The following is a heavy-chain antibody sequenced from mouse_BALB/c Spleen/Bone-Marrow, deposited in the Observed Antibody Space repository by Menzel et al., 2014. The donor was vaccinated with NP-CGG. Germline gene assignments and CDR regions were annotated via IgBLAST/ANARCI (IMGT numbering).Heavy chain of an antibody. V-gene: IGHV1S29*02. CDR2: IYPYNGGT. D-gene: IGHD4-1*01. CDR3: ARLGRDY. CDR1: GYTFTDYN. Sequence: VQLQQSGPELVKPGASVKISCKASGYTFTDYNMHWVRQSHGKSLEWIGYIYPYNGGTGYNQKFKSKATLTVDNSSSTAYMELRSLTSEDSAVYYCARLGRDYWGQGTTLTVSS. J-gene: IGHJ2*01.